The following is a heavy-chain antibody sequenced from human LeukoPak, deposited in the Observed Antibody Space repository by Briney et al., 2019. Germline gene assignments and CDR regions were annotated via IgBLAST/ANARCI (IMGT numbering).Heavy chain of an antibody. Sequence: SETLSLTCGVSGGSIDITNYWSWVRQAPGKGLEWIGEISHSGTTNYNPSLRSRVTMFLDRANNQFSLSLTSVTAADSAVYYCTREHRPFCTFAYWGQGVLVTASS. V-gene: IGHV4-4*02. D-gene: IGHD3-3*02. CDR2: ISHSGTT. CDR1: GGSIDITNY. CDR3: TREHRPFCTFAY. J-gene: IGHJ4*02.